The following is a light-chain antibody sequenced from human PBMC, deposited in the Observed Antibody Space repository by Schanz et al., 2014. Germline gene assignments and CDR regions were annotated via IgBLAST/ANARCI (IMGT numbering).Light chain of an antibody. Sequence: DIQMTQSPSILSASVGDRVTITCRASQSISSWLAWYQQKPGKAPKLLIYDASSLESGVPSRFSGSGSGTDFTLTISRLEPEDFAVYYCQQYGSSPWTFGQGTKVEIK. CDR3: QQYGSSPWT. CDR2: DAS. V-gene: IGKV1-5*01. CDR1: QSISSW. J-gene: IGKJ1*01.